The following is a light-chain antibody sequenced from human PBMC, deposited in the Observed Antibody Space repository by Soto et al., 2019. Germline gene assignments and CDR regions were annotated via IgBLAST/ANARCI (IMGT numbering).Light chain of an antibody. CDR2: KAS. Sequence: DIQMTQSPSTLSASVGDRVTITCRASQSISSWLAWYQQKPGKAPKLLIYKASSLESGVPSRFSGSGSGTEFTLTISSLQPDDFATYYCQQYNSHWGTFGQGTKVDI. CDR1: QSISSW. V-gene: IGKV1-5*03. CDR3: QQYNSHWGT. J-gene: IGKJ1*01.